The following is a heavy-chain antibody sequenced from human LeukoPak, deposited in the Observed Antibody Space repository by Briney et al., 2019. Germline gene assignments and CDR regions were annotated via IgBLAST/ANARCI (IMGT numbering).Heavy chain of an antibody. CDR1: VFTLSSYE. V-gene: IGHV3-48*03. D-gene: IGHD3-3*01. CDR3: ASFSDV. Sequence: GGSLRLSCAASVFTLSSYEMNWLRQAPGKGLEWVSYSSKSGSTIYYADSVKGRFTNSRDNAKNSLSLQMNSLRAEDTAVFYCASFSDVWGQGTTVTVSS. J-gene: IGHJ6*02. CDR2: SSKSGSTI.